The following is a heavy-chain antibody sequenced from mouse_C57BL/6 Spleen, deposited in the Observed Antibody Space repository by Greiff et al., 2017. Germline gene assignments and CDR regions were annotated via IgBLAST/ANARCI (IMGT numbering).Heavy chain of an antibody. Sequence: QVQLQQPGAELVMPGASVKLSCKASGYTFTSYWMHWVKQRPGQGLEWIGEIDPSDSYTNYNQKFKGKFTLTVDKSSSTAYMQLRSLTSEDSAVYYWAREGARGYFDYWGQGTTLTVSS. CDR2: IDPSDSYT. D-gene: IGHD3-1*01. CDR1: GYTFTSYW. J-gene: IGHJ2*01. V-gene: IGHV1-69*01. CDR3: AREGARGYFDY.